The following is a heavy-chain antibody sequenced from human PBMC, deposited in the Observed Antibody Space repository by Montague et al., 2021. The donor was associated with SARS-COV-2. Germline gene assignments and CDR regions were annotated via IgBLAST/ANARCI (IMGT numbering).Heavy chain of an antibody. CDR2: ISSSSSYI. Sequence: SLRLSCAASGFTFSSYSMNWVRQAPGKGLEWVSSISSSSSYIYYADSAKGRFTISRDNAKNSLYLQMNSLRAEDTAVYYCARDRGINDFWSGPYFDYWGQGTLVTVSS. D-gene: IGHD3-3*01. J-gene: IGHJ4*02. CDR1: GFTFSSYS. V-gene: IGHV3-21*01. CDR3: ARDRGINDFWSGPYFDY.